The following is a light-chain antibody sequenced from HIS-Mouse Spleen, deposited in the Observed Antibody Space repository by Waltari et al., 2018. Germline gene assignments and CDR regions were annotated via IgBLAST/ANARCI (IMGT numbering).Light chain of an antibody. Sequence: SYELTQPPSVSVSAGPTASLTRSGDKLGDKYACWYQQKPGQSPVLVIYQDSKRPSGIPERFSGSNSGNTATLTISGTQAMDEADYYCQAWDSSYSVFGGGTKLTVL. CDR1: KLGDKY. J-gene: IGLJ2*01. CDR3: QAWDSSYSV. V-gene: IGLV3-1*01. CDR2: QDS.